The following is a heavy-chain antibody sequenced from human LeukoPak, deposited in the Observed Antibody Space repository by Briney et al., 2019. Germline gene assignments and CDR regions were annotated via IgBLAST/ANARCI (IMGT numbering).Heavy chain of an antibody. V-gene: IGHV4-59*02. CDR1: GGSVSTYY. CDR3: ASTSGYCSGANCYSASDY. J-gene: IGHJ4*02. Sequence: PSETLSLTCTVSGGSVSTYYWNWIRQPPGKGLEWIGYIYYSGSTNYNPSLKSRLTISVDTSNNQFSLKLSSVTAADTAVYYCASTSGYCSGANCYSASDYWGQGTLVTVSS. D-gene: IGHD2-15*01. CDR2: IYYSGST.